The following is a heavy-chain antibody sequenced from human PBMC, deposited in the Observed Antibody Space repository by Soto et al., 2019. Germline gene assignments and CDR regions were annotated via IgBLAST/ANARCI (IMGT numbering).Heavy chain of an antibody. Sequence: ASVKVSCKASGYIFTNYGMHWVRQAPGQRPEWLGWIAPDKGDTKYPQRFQSRVTIARDISATTVYMELSSLRSEDTAVYYCARGYDIGFFYYYGLDVWGQGTTVTVSS. CDR1: GYIFTNYG. J-gene: IGHJ6*02. CDR2: IAPDKGDT. CDR3: ARGYDIGFFYYYGLDV. V-gene: IGHV1-3*01. D-gene: IGHD3-9*01.